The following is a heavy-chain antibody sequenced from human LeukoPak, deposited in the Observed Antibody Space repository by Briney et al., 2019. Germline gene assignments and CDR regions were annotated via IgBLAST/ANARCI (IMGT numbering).Heavy chain of an antibody. CDR2: INPNSGGT. D-gene: IGHD2-21*02. J-gene: IGHJ1*01. V-gene: IGHV1-2*02. Sequence: ASVKVSCKASGYTFTGYYMHWVRQAPGQGLEWMGWINPNSGGTNYAQKFQGRVTMTRDTSISTAYMELSRLRSDDTAVYYCARGSGVVTVDPLYFQHWGQGTLVTVSS. CDR1: GYTFTGYY. CDR3: ARGSGVVTVDPLYFQH.